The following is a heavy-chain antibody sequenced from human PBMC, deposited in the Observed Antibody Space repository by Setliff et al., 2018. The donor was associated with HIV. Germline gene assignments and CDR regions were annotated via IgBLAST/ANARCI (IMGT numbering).Heavy chain of an antibody. D-gene: IGHD2-8*01. Sequence: SETLSLTCTVSGGSFSSGNYYWGWIRQSAGKGLEWIGRIYTSGSTYYNPSLKSRVAISIDTSENRFSLRLNSVTAADTGVYYCARRGRDGVLIVFATGFDPWGQGTLVTGSS. CDR1: GGSFSSGNYY. CDR3: ARRGRDGVLIVFATGFDP. V-gene: IGHV4-61*02. CDR2: IYTSGST. J-gene: IGHJ5*02.